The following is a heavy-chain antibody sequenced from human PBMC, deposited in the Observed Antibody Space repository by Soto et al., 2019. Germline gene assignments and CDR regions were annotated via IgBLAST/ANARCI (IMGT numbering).Heavy chain of an antibody. CDR2: IIPIFGTA. D-gene: IGHD1-26*01. V-gene: IGHV1-69*01. Sequence: QVQLVQSGAEVKKPGSSVKVSCKASGGTSSSYAISWVRQAPGQGLEWMGGIIPIFGTANYAQKFQGRVTITADESTSTAYMELSSLRSEDTAVYYCARWVAGGSYHDYYYYGMDVWGQGTTVTVSS. J-gene: IGHJ6*02. CDR3: ARWVAGGSYHDYYYYGMDV. CDR1: GGTSSSYA.